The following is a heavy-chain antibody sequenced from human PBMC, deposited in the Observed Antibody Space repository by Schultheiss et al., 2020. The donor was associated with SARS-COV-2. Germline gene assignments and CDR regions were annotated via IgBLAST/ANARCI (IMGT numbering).Heavy chain of an antibody. Sequence: GGSLRLSCAASGFTFSSYWMSWVRQAPGKGLEWVANIKQDGSEKYYVDSVKGRFTISRDNAKNSLYLQMNSLRAEDTAVYYCARTHDFWSGYYLGYYGMDVWGQGTTVTVSS. CDR2: IKQDGSEK. D-gene: IGHD3-3*01. CDR1: GFTFSSYW. CDR3: ARTHDFWSGYYLGYYGMDV. V-gene: IGHV3-7*01. J-gene: IGHJ6*02.